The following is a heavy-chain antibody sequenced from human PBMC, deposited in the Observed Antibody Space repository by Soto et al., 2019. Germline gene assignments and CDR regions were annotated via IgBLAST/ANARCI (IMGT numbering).Heavy chain of an antibody. Sequence: QVQLVQSGAEVKKPGASVKVSCKASGYTFTGYYMHWVRQAPGHGLEWMGWINPNSGGTNYAKKFQGRVTMTRDTSISTAYMELSRLRSDDTAVYYCARDHVPAAAYDYYGMDVWGQGTKVTVSS. CDR2: INPNSGGT. CDR1: GYTFTGYY. J-gene: IGHJ6*01. D-gene: IGHD2-2*01. V-gene: IGHV1-2*02. CDR3: ARDHVPAAAYDYYGMDV.